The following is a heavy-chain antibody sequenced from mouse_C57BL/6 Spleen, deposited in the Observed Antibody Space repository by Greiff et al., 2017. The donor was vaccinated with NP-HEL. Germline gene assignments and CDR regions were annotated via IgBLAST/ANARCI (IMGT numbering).Heavy chain of an antibody. Sequence: EVQLQQSGAELVRPGASVKLSCTASGFNIKDYYMHWVKQRPDQGLEWIGRIDPEDGDTEDAPKFQGKATMTADTSSNTAYLQLSSLTSEDTAVYYGAADYGSSDYCDYWGQGTTLTVSS. CDR1: GFNIKDYY. D-gene: IGHD1-1*01. CDR3: AADYGSSDYCDY. CDR2: IDPEDGDT. J-gene: IGHJ2*01. V-gene: IGHV14-1*01.